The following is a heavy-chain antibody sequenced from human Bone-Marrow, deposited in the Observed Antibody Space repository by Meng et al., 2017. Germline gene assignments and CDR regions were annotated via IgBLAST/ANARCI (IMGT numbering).Heavy chain of an antibody. D-gene: IGHD3-10*01. CDR3: ARTLWFGEQIYY. CDR2: ISWNSGSI. CDR1: GFTFDDYA. J-gene: IGHJ4*02. V-gene: IGHV3-9*01. Sequence: SLKISCAASGFTFDDYAMHWVRQAPGKGLEWVSGISWNSGSIGYADSVKGRFTISRDNAKNSLYLQMNSLRAEDTAVYYCARTLWFGEQIYYWGQGTLVTVSS.